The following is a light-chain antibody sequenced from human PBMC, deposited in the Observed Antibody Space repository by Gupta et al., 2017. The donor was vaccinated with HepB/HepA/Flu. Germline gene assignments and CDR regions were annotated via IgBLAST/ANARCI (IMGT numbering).Light chain of an antibody. V-gene: IGKV1-5*03. CDR3: QQYNSDSGFT. Sequence: DIQMTQSPSTLSASVGDRVTITCRASQTVNSWLAWYQQKPGKAPQLLIYKASNLESGVPPRFSGSGAETEFTLTISSLQPEDSATYYCQQYNSDSGFTFGPGTKVDIK. J-gene: IGKJ3*01. CDR1: QTVNSW. CDR2: KAS.